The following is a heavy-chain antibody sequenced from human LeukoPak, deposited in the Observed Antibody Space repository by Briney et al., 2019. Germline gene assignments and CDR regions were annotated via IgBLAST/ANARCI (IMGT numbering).Heavy chain of an antibody. CDR1: GFTFSGFA. V-gene: IGHV3-23*01. D-gene: IGHD2/OR15-2a*01. CDR2: ISGSGDNT. Sequence: GGSLRLTCAASGFTFSGFAMSWVRRTPGKGLEWVSGISGSGDNTLYAASVKGRFTISKDNSKNTLYLEMNSLRAEDTAIYYCAKMKGHPLQKYYMDVWGQGTTVTVSS. CDR3: AKMKGHPLQKYYMDV. J-gene: IGHJ6*01.